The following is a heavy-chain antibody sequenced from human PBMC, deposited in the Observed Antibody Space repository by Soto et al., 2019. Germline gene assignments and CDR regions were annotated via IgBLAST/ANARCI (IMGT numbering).Heavy chain of an antibody. Sequence: QVQLQESGPGLVKPSQTLSLTCTVSGGSISSGGYYWSWIRQHPGKGLEWIGYIYYSGSTYYNPSLKSRVTISVDTSKNQFSLKLGSVTAADTAVYYCARTIAPDYGTNWFDPWGQGTLVTVSS. CDR2: IYYSGST. J-gene: IGHJ5*02. CDR1: GGSISSGGYY. V-gene: IGHV4-31*03. CDR3: ARTIAPDYGTNWFDP. D-gene: IGHD4-17*01.